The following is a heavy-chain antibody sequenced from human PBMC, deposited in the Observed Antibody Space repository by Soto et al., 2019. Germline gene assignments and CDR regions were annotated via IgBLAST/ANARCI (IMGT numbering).Heavy chain of an antibody. V-gene: IGHV1-69*01. CDR3: ASGGRGYSSAPRYYFDY. J-gene: IGHJ4*02. CDR1: GGSFSSNP. D-gene: IGHD5-18*01. CDR2: IIPIFATA. Sequence: QVQLVQSGSEVKKPGSSVKVSCKASGGSFSSNPISWVRQAPGQGLEWMAGIIPIFATAHYAQKFQGRVTITADESTSTAYMELTSLRSEDTAVYFCASGGRGYSSAPRYYFDYWGQGTLVTVSS.